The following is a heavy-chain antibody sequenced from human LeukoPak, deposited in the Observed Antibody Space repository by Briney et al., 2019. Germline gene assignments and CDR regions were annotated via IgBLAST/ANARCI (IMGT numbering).Heavy chain of an antibody. Sequence: ASVKVSCKASGYTFVSYDISWVRQAPGQGLEWMGWISAYNGNTNYAQKIQGRVTMTTDTSTSTAYMELRSLRSDDTAVYYCARDLGRGGSGSYYPNWFDLWGQGTLVTVSS. V-gene: IGHV1-18*01. CDR3: ARDLGRGGSGSYYPNWFDL. J-gene: IGHJ5*02. CDR1: GYTFVSYD. D-gene: IGHD3-10*01. CDR2: ISAYNGNT.